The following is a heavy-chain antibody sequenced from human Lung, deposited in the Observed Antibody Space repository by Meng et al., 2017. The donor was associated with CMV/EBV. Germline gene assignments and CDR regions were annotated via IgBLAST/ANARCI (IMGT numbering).Heavy chain of an antibody. V-gene: IGHV4-31*03. D-gene: IGHD5-24*01. CDR2: IYYPECT. Sequence: VHLDAAGPGLVHPSPPRPLLCTFSACPSGSVVYFCSRIRQHPGKGLASIGYIYYPECTCYNPSLKRRVTISVDPSQTPFSLKLIPATAADTAVYYCAREAGRDGYATPKFDYWGQGTLVTVSS. CDR1: ACPSGSVVYF. J-gene: IGHJ4*02. CDR3: AREAGRDGYATPKFDY.